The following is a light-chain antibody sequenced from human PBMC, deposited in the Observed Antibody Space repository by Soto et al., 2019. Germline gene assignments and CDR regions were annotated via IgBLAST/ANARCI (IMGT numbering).Light chain of an antibody. V-gene: IGKV1-33*01. CDR3: QKYDNLAYT. CDR2: DAS. J-gene: IGKJ2*01. Sequence: DIQMTQSPSSLSASVGDRVTITCQASQDISNYLNWYQQKPGKAPKLLIYDASNLETGVPSRFSGSGSGTDFTFTISSLQPEDIATYYCQKYDNLAYTFGQGTKVDI. CDR1: QDISNY.